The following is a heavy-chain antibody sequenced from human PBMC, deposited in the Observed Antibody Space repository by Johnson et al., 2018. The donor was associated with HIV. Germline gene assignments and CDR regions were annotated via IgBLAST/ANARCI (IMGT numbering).Heavy chain of an antibody. D-gene: IGHD3-22*01. J-gene: IGHJ3*02. CDR3: ARAHYDSSGYLLKGGAFDI. V-gene: IGHV3-66*01. Sequence: MQLVESGGGVVQPGGSLRLSCAASGFTVSSNYMSWVRQAPGQGLEWVSLIYSGDSTYYADSVKGRFTISRDNSKNTLYLQMNSLRAEDTAVYYCARAHYDSSGYLLKGGAFDIWGQGTMVTISS. CDR1: GFTVSSNY. CDR2: IYSGDST.